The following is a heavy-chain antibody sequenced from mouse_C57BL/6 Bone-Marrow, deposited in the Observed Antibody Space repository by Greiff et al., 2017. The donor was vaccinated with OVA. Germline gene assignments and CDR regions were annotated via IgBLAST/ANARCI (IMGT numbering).Heavy chain of an antibody. J-gene: IGHJ2*01. Sequence: VQLQQSGPVLVKPGASVKMSCKASGYTFTDYYMNWVKQSHGKSLEWIGVINPYNGGTSYNQKFKGKATLTVDKSSSTAYMELNSRTSEDSAVYYCARDYYGSSCDYWGQGTTLTVSS. CDR3: ARDYYGSSCDY. CDR1: GYTFTDYY. V-gene: IGHV1-19*01. D-gene: IGHD1-1*01. CDR2: INPYNGGT.